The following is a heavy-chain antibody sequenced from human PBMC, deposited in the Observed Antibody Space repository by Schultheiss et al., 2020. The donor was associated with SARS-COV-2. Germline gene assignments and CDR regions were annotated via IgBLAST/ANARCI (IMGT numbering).Heavy chain of an antibody. D-gene: IGHD3-3*01. CDR1: GFTFSSYS. CDR2: ISSSSSYI. CDR3: AKDRIDYDFWSGYYYYYYYMDV. V-gene: IGHV3-21*01. Sequence: GGSLRLSCAASGFTFSSYSMNWVRQAPGKGLEWVSSISSSSSYIYYADSVKGRFTISRDNSKNTLYLQMNSLRAEDTAVYYCAKDRIDYDFWSGYYYYYYYMDVWGKGTTVTVSS. J-gene: IGHJ6*03.